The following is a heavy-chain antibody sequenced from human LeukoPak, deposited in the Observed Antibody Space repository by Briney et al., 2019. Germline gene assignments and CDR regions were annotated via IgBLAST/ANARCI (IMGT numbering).Heavy chain of an antibody. J-gene: IGHJ6*02. CDR3: ATDETGYDQEYGMDV. CDR1: GYTLTELS. V-gene: IGHV1-24*01. D-gene: IGHD5-12*01. CDR2: FDPEDGET. Sequence: ASVKVSCKVSGYTLTELSMHWVRQAPGKGLEWMGGFDPEDGETIYAQKFQGRVTMTEDTSTDTAYKELSSLRSEDTAVYYCATDETGYDQEYGMDVWGQGTTVTVSS.